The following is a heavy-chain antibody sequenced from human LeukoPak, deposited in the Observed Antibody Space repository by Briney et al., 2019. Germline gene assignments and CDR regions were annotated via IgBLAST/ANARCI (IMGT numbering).Heavy chain of an antibody. J-gene: IGHJ4*02. CDR3: ARDPFNTILYRLAH. CDR1: GFAFGTYA. CDR2: ISVNGQAT. Sequence: RGSLRLSCAGSGFAFGTYAMSWVRQGPGMGLEWVSSISVNGQATYYADSVEGRFTISRDNSKSTLYLQLNSLRAEDKATYYCARDPFNTILYRLAHWGQGTLVTVSS. V-gene: IGHV3-23*01. D-gene: IGHD3-16*02.